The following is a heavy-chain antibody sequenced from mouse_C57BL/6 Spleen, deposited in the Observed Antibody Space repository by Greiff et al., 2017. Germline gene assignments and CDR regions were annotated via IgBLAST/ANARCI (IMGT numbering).Heavy chain of an antibody. J-gene: IGHJ2*01. CDR1: GYAFSSSW. CDR3: ARERYDYYFDY. V-gene: IGHV1-82*01. D-gene: IGHD2-4*01. CDR2: IYPGDGDT. Sequence: QVQLKQSGPELVKPGASVKISCKASGYAFSSSWMNWVKQRPGKGLEWIGRIYPGDGDTNYNGKFKGKATLTADKSSSTAYMQLSSLTSEDSAVYFGARERYDYYFDYWGQGTTLTVSS.